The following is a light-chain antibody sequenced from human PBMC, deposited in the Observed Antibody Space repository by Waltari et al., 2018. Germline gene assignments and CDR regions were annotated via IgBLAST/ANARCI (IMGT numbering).Light chain of an antibody. V-gene: IGKV3-20*01. CDR2: AAS. J-gene: IGKJ1*01. CDR3: QNHERLPAT. Sequence: ELVLTQSPGTLPLSPGERATLSCRASQNIGRYLVWDQQKPGQPPRLLIYAASTRATGLPDRFIGSGSGTDFSLTIARLEPEDFAVYFCQNHERLPATFGQGTKVEI. CDR1: QNIGRY.